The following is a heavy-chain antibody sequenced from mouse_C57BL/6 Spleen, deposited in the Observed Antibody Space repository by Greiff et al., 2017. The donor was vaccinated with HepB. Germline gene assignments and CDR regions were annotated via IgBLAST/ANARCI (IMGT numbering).Heavy chain of an antibody. V-gene: IGHV5-4*01. CDR3: ARDAGSPWFAY. D-gene: IGHD1-1*01. J-gene: IGHJ3*01. CDR2: ISDGGSYT. Sequence: EVHLVESGGGLVKPGGSLKLSCAASGFTFSSYAMSWVRQTPEKRLEWVATISDGGSYTYYPDNVKGRFTISRDNAKNNLYLQMSHLKSEDTAMYYCARDAGSPWFAYWGQGTLVTVSA. CDR1: GFTFSSYA.